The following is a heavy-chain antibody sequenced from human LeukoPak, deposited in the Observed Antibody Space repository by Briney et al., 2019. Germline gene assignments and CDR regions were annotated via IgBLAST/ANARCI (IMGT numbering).Heavy chain of an antibody. CDR2: ISISSTTI. Sequence: GSLRLSCVASGFTFSSSSMNWVRQAPGKGLEWVSYISISSTTIYYADSVKGRFTISRDNAKNSLYLQMNSLRDEDTAVYYCARGLRYSSSWYNFDYWGQGTLVTVSS. J-gene: IGHJ4*02. V-gene: IGHV3-48*02. D-gene: IGHD6-13*01. CDR3: ARGLRYSSSWYNFDY. CDR1: GFTFSSSS.